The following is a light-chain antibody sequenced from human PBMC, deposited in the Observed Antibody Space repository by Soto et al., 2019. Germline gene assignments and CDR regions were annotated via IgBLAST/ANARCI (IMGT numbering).Light chain of an antibody. CDR2: GAS. CDR1: QSVRSSF. V-gene: IGKV3-20*01. CDR3: QQYDSSPWT. Sequence: ESVLTQSPGTLSLSPGERATLSCRASQSVRSSFLAWYQLKPGQAPRLLIYGASSRATGIPDRFSGSGSGTDFTLTISRLETEDFAVYYCQQYDSSPWTFGQGTKVEIK. J-gene: IGKJ1*01.